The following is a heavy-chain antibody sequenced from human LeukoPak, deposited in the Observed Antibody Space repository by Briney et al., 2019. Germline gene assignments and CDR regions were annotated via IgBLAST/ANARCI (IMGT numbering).Heavy chain of an antibody. J-gene: IGHJ5*02. Sequence: ASETLSLTCTVSGGSFSSSSYYWGWIRQPPGKGLEWIGSIYYSGSTYYNPSLKSRVTISVDTSKNQFSLELSSVTAADTAVYYCARGDYGDGFGLNWFDPWGQGTLVTVSS. CDR2: IYYSGST. CDR1: GGSFSSSSYY. CDR3: ARGDYGDGFGLNWFDP. D-gene: IGHD4-17*01. V-gene: IGHV4-39*07.